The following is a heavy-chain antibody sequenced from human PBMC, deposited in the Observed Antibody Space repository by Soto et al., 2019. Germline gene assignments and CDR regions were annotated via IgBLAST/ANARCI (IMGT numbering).Heavy chain of an antibody. Sequence: QLQLQESGPGLVKPSETLSLTCTVSGGSISSSSYYWGWIRQPPGKGLEWIGSIYYSGSTYYNPSLKSRVTISVDTSKIQFSLKLSSVTAADTAVYYCARQNEYSSSPRAEYFDYWGQGTLVTVSS. CDR1: GGSISSSSYY. CDR2: IYYSGST. D-gene: IGHD6-6*01. J-gene: IGHJ4*02. V-gene: IGHV4-39*01. CDR3: ARQNEYSSSPRAEYFDY.